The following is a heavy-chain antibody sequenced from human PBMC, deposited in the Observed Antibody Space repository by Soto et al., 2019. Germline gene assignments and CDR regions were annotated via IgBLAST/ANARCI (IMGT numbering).Heavy chain of an antibody. V-gene: IGHV4-61*01. CDR3: ARIVQKDGGLLSNYYYGLDV. CDR2: IDYSGST. Sequence: KPSETLSLTCTVSGGSVSSGYYYWSWIRQPPGKGLEWLGYIDYSGSTNYNPSLKSRVTVSVDTSKNQFSLKLSSVTAADTAVYYCARIVQKDGGLLSNYYYGLDVWGQGTTVTVSS. CDR1: GGSVSSGYYY. J-gene: IGHJ6*02. D-gene: IGHD3-10*01.